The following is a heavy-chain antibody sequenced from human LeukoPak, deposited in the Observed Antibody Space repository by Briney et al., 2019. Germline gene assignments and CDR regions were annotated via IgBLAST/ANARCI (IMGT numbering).Heavy chain of an antibody. CDR1: GYTFTSYG. V-gene: IGHV1-18*01. J-gene: IGHJ6*02. CDR2: ISAYNGNT. CDR3: ARDTSYYYGSGSPDYYYYGMDV. Sequence: ASVKVSCKASGYTFTSYGISWVRQAPGLGLEWMGWISAYNGNTNYAQKLQGRVTMTTDTSTSTAYMELRSLRSDDTAVYYCARDTSYYYGSGSPDYYYYGMDVWGQGTTVTVSS. D-gene: IGHD3-10*01.